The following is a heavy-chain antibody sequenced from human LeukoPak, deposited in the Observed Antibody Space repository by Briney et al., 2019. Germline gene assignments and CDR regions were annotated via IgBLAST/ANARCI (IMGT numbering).Heavy chain of an antibody. D-gene: IGHD6-13*01. V-gene: IGHV3-23*01. CDR1: GFTFSSYA. CDR3: AKGLAAAGTYYYYMDV. J-gene: IGHJ6*03. CDR2: ISGSGGST. Sequence: QPGGSLRLSCAASGFTFSSYAMSWVRQAPGKGLEGVSAISGSGGSTYYADSVKGRFTISRDNSKNTVYLQMNSLRAEDTAVYYCAKGLAAAGTYYYYMDVWGKGTTVTVSS.